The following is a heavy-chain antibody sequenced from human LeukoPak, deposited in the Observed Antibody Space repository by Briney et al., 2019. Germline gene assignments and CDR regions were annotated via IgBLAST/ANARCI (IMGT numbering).Heavy chain of an antibody. CDR3: ARSYDGSSGYWFLLRGEWVNDAFDI. Sequence: SETLSLTCTVSGGSISSGGYYWSWIRQHPGKGLEWIGYIYYSGSTYYNPSLKSRVTISVDTSKNQFSLKLSSVTAADTAVYYCARSYDGSSGYWFLLRGEWVNDAFDIWGQGTMVTVSS. CDR1: GGSISSGGYY. J-gene: IGHJ3*02. CDR2: IYYSGST. V-gene: IGHV4-31*03. D-gene: IGHD3-22*01.